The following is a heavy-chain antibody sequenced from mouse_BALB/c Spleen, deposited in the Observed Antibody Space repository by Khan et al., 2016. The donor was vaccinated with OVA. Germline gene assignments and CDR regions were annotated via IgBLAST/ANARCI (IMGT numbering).Heavy chain of an antibody. D-gene: IGHD2-1*01. CDR1: GFSLTSYG. CDR2: IWGDGST. J-gene: IGHJ4*01. Sequence: QVQLQQSGPGLVAPSQSLSITCTVSGFSLTSYGVNWVRQPPGKGLEWLGVIWGDGSTNYHSALISRLSISKDNSKSKAFLKLNSRQTDDTVTYYCAKWGNSYYAMDYWGQGTSVTVSS. CDR3: AKWGNSYYAMDY. V-gene: IGHV2-3*01.